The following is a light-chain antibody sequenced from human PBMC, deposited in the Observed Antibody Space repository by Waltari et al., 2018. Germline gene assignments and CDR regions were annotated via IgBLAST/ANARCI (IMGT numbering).Light chain of an antibody. CDR3: QQYNDYSPYT. Sequence: DIKMPQSLSPLSASVGDSVTITCRASQSIGSWLAWYQQKPGKAPKLLIYKASSLESGVPSRFSASGSGTEYTLTINSLQPDDFATYYCQQYNDYSPYTFGQGTKLEIK. J-gene: IGKJ2*01. CDR2: KAS. CDR1: QSIGSW. V-gene: IGKV1-5*03.